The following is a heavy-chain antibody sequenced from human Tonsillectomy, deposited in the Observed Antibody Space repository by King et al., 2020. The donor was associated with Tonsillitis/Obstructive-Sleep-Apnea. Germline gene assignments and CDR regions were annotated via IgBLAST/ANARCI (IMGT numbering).Heavy chain of an antibody. CDR2: ISYDGSNK. D-gene: IGHD2-2*01. V-gene: IGHV3-30*18. Sequence: VQLVESGGGVVQPGRSLRLSCAVSGFTFDTHGMHWVRQAPGKGLEWLAVISYDGSNKYYADSVKGRFTISRDNSNNTLFLQMSSLRTEDTAMYYCAKDELHMCSSTSCYLIDYWGQGTLVAVSS. CDR3: AKDELHMCSSTSCYLIDY. CDR1: GFTFDTHG. J-gene: IGHJ4*02.